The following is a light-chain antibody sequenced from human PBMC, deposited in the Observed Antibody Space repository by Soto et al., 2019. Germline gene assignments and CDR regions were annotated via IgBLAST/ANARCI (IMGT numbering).Light chain of an antibody. Sequence: QSAPTQPRSVSGSPGQSVTISCTGTSSDVDAYNYVSWYQQHPDKAPKLIIYDVTKRPSGVPHRFSGSKSGRTASLTISGLQAEDEADYYCSSYAGRYSYVFGNGTKVTVL. CDR1: SSDVDAYNY. J-gene: IGLJ1*01. CDR3: SSYAGRYSYV. V-gene: IGLV2-11*01. CDR2: DVT.